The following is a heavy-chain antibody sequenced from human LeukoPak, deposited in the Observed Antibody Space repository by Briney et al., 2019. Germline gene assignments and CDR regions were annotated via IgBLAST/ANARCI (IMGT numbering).Heavy chain of an antibody. CDR2: ISYSRSIM. J-gene: IGHJ4*02. CDR1: GFTFSSYE. D-gene: IGHD5-12*01. CDR3: ARDSYSGYDPFDY. Sequence: PGGSLRLSCAASGFTFSSYEMNWVRQAPGKGLEWVSYISYSRSIMYYADSVKGRFIISRDNAKNSLYLQMHTLRAEDTAVYYCARDSYSGYDPFDYWGQGTLVTVSS. V-gene: IGHV3-48*03.